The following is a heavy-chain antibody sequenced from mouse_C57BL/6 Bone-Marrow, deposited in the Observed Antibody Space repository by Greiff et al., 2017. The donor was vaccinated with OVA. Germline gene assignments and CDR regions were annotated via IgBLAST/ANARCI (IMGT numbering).Heavy chain of an antibody. CDR3: ARRVTAFFDY. CDR2: IYPGDGDT. V-gene: IGHV1-82*01. J-gene: IGHJ2*01. Sequence: QVQLQQSGPELVKPGASVKISCKASGYAFSSSWMNWVKQRPGKGLEWIGRIYPGDGDTNYNGKFKGKATLTADKSSSTAYMQLSSLTSEDSAVYYCARRVTAFFDYWGQGTTLTVSS. D-gene: IGHD2-1*01. CDR1: GYAFSSSW.